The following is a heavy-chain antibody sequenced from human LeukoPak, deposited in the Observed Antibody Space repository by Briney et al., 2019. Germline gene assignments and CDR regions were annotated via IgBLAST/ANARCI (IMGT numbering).Heavy chain of an antibody. V-gene: IGHV1-46*01. D-gene: IGHD5-24*01. CDR1: GYTFTSYY. Sequence: AASVKVSCKTSGYTFTSYYVHWVRPAPGQGLEWMGIINPSGGSTSYAQKFQGRVTMTRDTSTSTVYMELSSLRSEDTAVYYCARGRDGYKDFDYWGQGTLVTVSS. CDR3: ARGRDGYKDFDY. CDR2: INPSGGST. J-gene: IGHJ4*02.